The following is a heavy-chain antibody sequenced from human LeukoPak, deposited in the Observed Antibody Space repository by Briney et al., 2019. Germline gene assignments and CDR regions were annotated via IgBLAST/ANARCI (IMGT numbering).Heavy chain of an antibody. CDR3: ARDRAPYSSSWYGDAQAFGYFDY. J-gene: IGHJ4*02. V-gene: IGHV6-1*01. CDR2: TYYRSKWYN. Sequence: SQTLSLTCAISGGSVSSNSAAWNWIRQSPSRGLEWLGRTYYRSKWYNDYAVSVKSRITINPDTSKNQFSLQLNSVTPEDTAVYYCARDRAPYSSSWYGDAQAFGYFDYWGQGTLVTVSS. CDR1: GGSVSSNSAA. D-gene: IGHD6-13*01.